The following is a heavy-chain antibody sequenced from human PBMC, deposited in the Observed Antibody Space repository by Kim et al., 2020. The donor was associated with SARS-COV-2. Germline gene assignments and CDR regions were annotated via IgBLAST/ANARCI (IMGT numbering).Heavy chain of an antibody. CDR3: ARPRPEGAFDI. Sequence: TYYNPSLKSRLTISVDTSKNQLSLKLSSVTAADTAVYYCARPRPEGAFDIWGQGTMVTVSS. D-gene: IGHD6-6*01. CDR2: T. V-gene: IGHV4-31*02. J-gene: IGHJ3*02.